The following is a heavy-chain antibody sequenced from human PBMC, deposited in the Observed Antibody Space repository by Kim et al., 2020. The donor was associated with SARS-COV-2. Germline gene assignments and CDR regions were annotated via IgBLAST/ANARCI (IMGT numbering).Heavy chain of an antibody. J-gene: IGHJ6*02. CDR2: ISYDGSNK. CDR1: GLTFGSYG. CDR3: AKDVGAAGSRMDV. V-gene: IGHV3-30*18. D-gene: IGHD6-13*01. Sequence: GWSPRLSCAASGLTFGSYGMHWVRQAPGKGPEWVAVISYDGSNKYHGDSVKGRFTISRDNSKNTLYLQMNSLRAEDTAVYYCAKDVGAAGSRMDVWGQGTTVTVSS.